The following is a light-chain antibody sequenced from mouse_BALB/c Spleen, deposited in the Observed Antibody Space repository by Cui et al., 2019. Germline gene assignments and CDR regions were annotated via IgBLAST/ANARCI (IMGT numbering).Light chain of an antibody. V-gene: IGKV4-57*01. J-gene: IGKJ5*01. CDR3: QQRSSYPLT. Sequence: HILLTHSLSIMSSSPGEKVTITCSASSSVSYMHWFQQKPGTSPKLRIYSTSNLASGVPARFSGSGSGTSYSLTISRMEAEDAATYYCQQRSSYPLTFGAGTKLELK. CDR2: STS. CDR1: SSVSY.